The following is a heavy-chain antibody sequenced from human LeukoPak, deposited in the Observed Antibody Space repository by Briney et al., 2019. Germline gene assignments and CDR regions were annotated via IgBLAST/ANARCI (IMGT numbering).Heavy chain of an antibody. CDR3: AKDPGGSYSHFDY. CDR1: GFTFSSYC. CDR2: IRYDGSNK. Sequence: GGSLRLSCAASGFTFSSYCMHWVRQAPGKGLEWVAFIRYDGSNKYHADSVRGRFTISRDNSKNTLYLQMNSLRSEDTAVYYCAKDPGGSYSHFDYWGQGTLVTVSS. V-gene: IGHV3-30*02. J-gene: IGHJ4*02. D-gene: IGHD1-26*01.